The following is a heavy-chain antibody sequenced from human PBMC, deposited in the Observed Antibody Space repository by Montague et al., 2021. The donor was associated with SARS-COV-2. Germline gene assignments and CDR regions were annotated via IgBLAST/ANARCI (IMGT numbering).Heavy chain of an antibody. CDR3: ARLRDGVVPSPILGVGPYFTYYYMDV. CDR2: INHGGST. Sequence: SETLSLTCAVYGGSFSGYYWNWIRQPPGKGLEWIGEINHGGSTNYNPSLKKRLTISADTSKNQFSLKLTSVAATDTAVYYCARLRDGVVPSPILGVGPYFTYYYMDVWGKGTTVTVS. V-gene: IGHV4-34*01. D-gene: IGHD2-15*01. J-gene: IGHJ6*03. CDR1: GGSFSGYY.